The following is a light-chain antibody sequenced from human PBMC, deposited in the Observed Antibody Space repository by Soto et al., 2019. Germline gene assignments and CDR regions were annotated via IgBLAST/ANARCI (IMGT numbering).Light chain of an antibody. Sequence: DIQITPSPSPLSASVGDRVTITCRASQSISSWLAWYQQKPGKAPKLLIYDASSLESGVPSRFSGSGSGTEFTLTISSLQPDDFATYYCQQYNSYSRTFGQGTKVDIK. CDR2: DAS. CDR1: QSISSW. CDR3: QQYNSYSRT. J-gene: IGKJ1*01. V-gene: IGKV1-5*01.